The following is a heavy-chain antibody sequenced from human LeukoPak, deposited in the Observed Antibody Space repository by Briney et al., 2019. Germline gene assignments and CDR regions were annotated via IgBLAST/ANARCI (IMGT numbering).Heavy chain of an antibody. J-gene: IGHJ4*02. V-gene: IGHV3-23*01. CDR3: AKPPLYYYDSSGYYIDY. D-gene: IGHD3-22*01. Sequence: PGGSLRLSCAASGSTFSRYAMSWVRQAPGKGLEWLSAISESDGSTYYADSVKGRFTISRDNSKNTLYLQMNSLRAEDTAVYYCAKPPLYYYDSSGYYIDYWGQGTLVTVSS. CDR1: GSTFSRYA. CDR2: ISESDGST.